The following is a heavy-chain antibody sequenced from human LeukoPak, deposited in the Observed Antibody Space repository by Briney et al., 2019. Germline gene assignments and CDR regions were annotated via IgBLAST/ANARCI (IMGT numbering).Heavy chain of an antibody. Sequence: GGSLRLSCAASGFSFDDYGMSWVRQAPGKGLEWVSSSGTRSGTKYYADSVMGRFTISRDSAMNSVSLQINSLRAEDTAVYYCLLQMTYGELSDPDFRGPGTLVIVSS. CDR3: LLQMTYGELSDPDF. D-gene: IGHD3-16*02. V-gene: IGHV3-21*01. CDR2: SGTRSGTK. J-gene: IGHJ4*02. CDR1: GFSFDDYG.